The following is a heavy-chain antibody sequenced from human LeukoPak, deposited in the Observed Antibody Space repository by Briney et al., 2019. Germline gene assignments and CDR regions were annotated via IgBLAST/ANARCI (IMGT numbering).Heavy chain of an antibody. CDR3: ARAVGDLVATILDY. J-gene: IGHJ4*02. V-gene: IGHV1-18*01. D-gene: IGHD5-12*01. CDR1: GYTFTTYG. CDR2: ISAYNGNT. Sequence: GASVKVSCKASGYTFTTYGISWVRQAPGQGLEWMAWISAYNGNTNYAQNLQDRVTMTTDTSTSTGYMELRSLRSDDTAVYYCARAVGDLVATILDYWGQGTLVTVSS.